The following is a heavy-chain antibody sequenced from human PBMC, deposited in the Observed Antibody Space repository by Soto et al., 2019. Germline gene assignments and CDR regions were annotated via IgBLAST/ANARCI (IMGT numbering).Heavy chain of an antibody. V-gene: IGHV1-69*13. CDR3: ARSYYYDSSGYSAYYFDY. CDR1: GGTFSSYA. CDR2: IIPIFGTA. D-gene: IGHD3-22*01. Sequence: ASVKVSCKASGGTFSSYAISWVRQAPGQGLEWMGGIIPIFGTANYAQKFQGRVTITADESTSTAYMELSSLRSEDTAVYYCARSYYYDSSGYSAYYFDYWGQGTLVTVSS. J-gene: IGHJ4*02.